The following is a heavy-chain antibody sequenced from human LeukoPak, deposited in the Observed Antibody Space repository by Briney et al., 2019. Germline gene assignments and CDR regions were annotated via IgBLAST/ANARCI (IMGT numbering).Heavy chain of an antibody. CDR3: ARDLYGSGSDY. J-gene: IGHJ4*02. Sequence: SETLSLTCAVYGGSFSGYYWSWIRQPPGKGLEWIGEINHSGSTNYNPSLKSRVTISVDTSKNQFSLKLSSVTAADTAVYYCARDLYGSGSDYWGQGTLVTVSS. D-gene: IGHD3-10*01. CDR1: GGSFSGYY. V-gene: IGHV4-34*01. CDR2: INHSGST.